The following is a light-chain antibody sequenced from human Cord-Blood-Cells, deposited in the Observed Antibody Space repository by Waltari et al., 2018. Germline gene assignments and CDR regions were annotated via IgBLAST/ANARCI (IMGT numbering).Light chain of an antibody. V-gene: IGLV1-40*01. CDR2: GNS. CDR1: SSNIGAGYD. J-gene: IGLJ3*02. CDR3: QSYDSSLSGWV. Sequence: QSVLTQPPSVSGAPGQRVTISCTGSSSNIGAGYDVHWYQQLPGTAPKPLIYGNSNRPSGVPDRFSGSNSGTSASLAITGLQAEDEADYYCQSYDSSLSGWVFGGGTKLTVL.